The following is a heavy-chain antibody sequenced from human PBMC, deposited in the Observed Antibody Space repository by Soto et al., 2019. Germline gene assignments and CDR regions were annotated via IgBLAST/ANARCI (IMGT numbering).Heavy chain of an antibody. CDR2: MYTKERT. CDR3: ARDDYKDGGNNWFDP. CDR1: GGSITNYY. Sequence: PSETRSLTCTVYGGSITNYYWSWIRQPAGKGLEWIGRMYTKERTNYNLSFKSRVAMSVDTSKNQFSLKLNAVTAADTAVYYCARDDYKDGGNNWFDPWGQGTLVTVSS. D-gene: IGHD3-16*01. V-gene: IGHV4-4*07. J-gene: IGHJ5*02.